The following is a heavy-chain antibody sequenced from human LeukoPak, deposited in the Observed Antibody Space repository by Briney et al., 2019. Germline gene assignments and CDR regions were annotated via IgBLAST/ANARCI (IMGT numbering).Heavy chain of an antibody. CDR1: GFTFSDYY. V-gene: IGHV3-11*06. CDR2: ISSSSSYT. D-gene: IGHD6-13*01. J-gene: IGHJ5*02. Sequence: GGSLRLSCAASGFTFSDYYMSWIRQAPEKGLEWVSYISSSSSYTNYADSVKGRFTISRDNAKNSLYLQMNSLRAEDTAVYYCARAYSSPLGWFDPWGQGTPVTLSS. CDR3: ARAYSSPLGWFDP.